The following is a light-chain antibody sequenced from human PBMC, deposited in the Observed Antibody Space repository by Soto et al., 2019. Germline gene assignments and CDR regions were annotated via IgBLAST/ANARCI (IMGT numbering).Light chain of an antibody. CDR3: QQYNNWPLT. CDR2: GAS. V-gene: IGKV3D-15*01. J-gene: IGKJ4*01. CDR1: QSVSSN. Sequence: EIVMTQSPATLSVSPGERATLSCRASQSVSSNLAWYQQKPGQAPRLLIYGASTRATVIPDRFSGSESGTEFTLTISSLQSEDFAVYYCQQYNNWPLTFGGGTKVEIK.